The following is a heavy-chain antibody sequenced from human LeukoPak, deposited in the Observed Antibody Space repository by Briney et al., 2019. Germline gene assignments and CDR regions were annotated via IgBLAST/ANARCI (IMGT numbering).Heavy chain of an antibody. CDR1: VYTFTSYD. CDR3: ATSRIYWATTSCPGAYDY. CDR2: MNPKSGNT. V-gene: IGHV1-8*01. J-gene: IGHJ4*02. D-gene: IGHD2-2*01. Sequence: ASVKVSRKTSVYTFTSYDINWVRQATGQGLEWMGWMNPKSGNTDYVQKFQGRVTMTRNTYISTAYRELSSLRSEDTAVYYCATSRIYWATTSCPGAYDYWGQGTLVTVSS.